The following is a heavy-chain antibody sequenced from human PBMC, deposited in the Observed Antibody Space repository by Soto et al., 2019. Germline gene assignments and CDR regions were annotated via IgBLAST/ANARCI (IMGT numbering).Heavy chain of an antibody. CDR3: ARAQGPRHYDFWSGYSYYGMDV. Sequence: SETLSLTCTVSGGSISSGGYYWSWIRQHPGQGLEWIGYIYYSGSTYYNPSLKSRVTISVDASKNQFSLKLSSVTAADTAVYYCARAQGPRHYDFWSGYSYYGMDVWGQGTTVTVSS. J-gene: IGHJ6*02. D-gene: IGHD3-3*01. CDR1: GGSISSGGYY. CDR2: IYYSGST. V-gene: IGHV4-31*03.